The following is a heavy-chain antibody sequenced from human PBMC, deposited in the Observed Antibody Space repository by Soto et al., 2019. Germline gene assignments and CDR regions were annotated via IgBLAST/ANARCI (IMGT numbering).Heavy chain of an antibody. CDR2: IYSSGST. D-gene: IGHD1-1*01. CDR1: GGSIRSGGYY. J-gene: IGHJ5*02. V-gene: IGHV4-31*03. Sequence: SETLSLTCTVSGGSIRSGGYYWSWIRQHPGKGLEWIGYIYSSGSTYYNPSLKSRVTISVDTSKNQFSLKLSSVTAADTAVYYCSRGVSSGERLVLNCFDPWGQGTLVTVSS. CDR3: SRGVSSGERLVLNCFDP.